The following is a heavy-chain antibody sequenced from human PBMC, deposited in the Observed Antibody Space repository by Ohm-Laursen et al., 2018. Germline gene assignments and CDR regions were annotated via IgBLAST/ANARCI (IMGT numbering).Heavy chain of an antibody. Sequence: WVRQPPGKGLEWIGSINHSGTTYYEPSFRSQVTISLETPNNNRFSLKVNSVTAADTAVYYCARLATYSGNFFENWGQGTLVTVSS. J-gene: IGHJ4*02. CDR3: ARLATYSGNFFEN. CDR2: INHSGTT. V-gene: IGHV4-39*02. D-gene: IGHD1-26*01.